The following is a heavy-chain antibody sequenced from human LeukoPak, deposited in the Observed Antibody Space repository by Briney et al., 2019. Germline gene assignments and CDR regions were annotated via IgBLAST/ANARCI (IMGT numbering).Heavy chain of an antibody. D-gene: IGHD3-10*01. CDR3: ARDLDYYGSGSYRH. V-gene: IGHV3-7*01. Sequence: GGSLRLSCAASGFTFSSYWMSWVRQAPGKGLEWVANIKQDGSEKYYVDSVKGRFTISRDNAKNSLYLQMNSLRAEDTAVYYCARDLDYYGSGSYRHWGQGTLVTVSS. CDR2: IKQDGSEK. CDR1: GFTFSSYW. J-gene: IGHJ4*02.